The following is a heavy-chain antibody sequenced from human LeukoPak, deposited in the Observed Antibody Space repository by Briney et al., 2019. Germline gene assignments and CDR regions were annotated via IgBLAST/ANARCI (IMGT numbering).Heavy chain of an antibody. CDR2: ISYDGSNK. CDR1: GFTFSSYG. J-gene: IGHJ4*02. V-gene: IGHV3-30*18. Sequence: GGSLRLSCAASGFTFSSYGMHWVRQAPGKGLEWVAVISYDGSNKYYADSMKGRFTISRDNSKNTLYLQMNSLRAEDTAVYYCAKDFSDFWSGLDYWGQGTLVTVSS. CDR3: AKDFSDFWSGLDY. D-gene: IGHD3-3*01.